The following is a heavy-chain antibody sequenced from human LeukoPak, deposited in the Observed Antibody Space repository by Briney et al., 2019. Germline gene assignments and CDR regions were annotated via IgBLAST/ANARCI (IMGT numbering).Heavy chain of an antibody. V-gene: IGHV3-53*05. CDR2: IYSGGNT. CDR3: TRGPGYHDSSYLDY. D-gene: IGHD3-22*01. Sequence: PGGSLRLSCAASGFSVSNYYMSWVRQAPGKGLEWVSVIYSGGNTYYTDSVKGRFTISRDNTKNTLYLQMNSLRAEDTAVYYCTRGPGYHDSSYLDYWGQGTLVTVSS. CDR1: GFSVSNYY. J-gene: IGHJ4*02.